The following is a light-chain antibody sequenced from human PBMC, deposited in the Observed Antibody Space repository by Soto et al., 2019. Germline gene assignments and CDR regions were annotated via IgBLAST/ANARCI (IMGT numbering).Light chain of an antibody. CDR2: GAS. CDR1: QSVSSSY. Sequence: PGERVTLSCRASQSVSSSYLTWYQQKPGQAPRLLIYGASTRATGIPARFSGSGSGTDFTLTISSLQPEDFAVYYCQQDYNLPWTFGRGTKVEIK. V-gene: IGKV3D-7*01. J-gene: IGKJ1*01. CDR3: QQDYNLPWT.